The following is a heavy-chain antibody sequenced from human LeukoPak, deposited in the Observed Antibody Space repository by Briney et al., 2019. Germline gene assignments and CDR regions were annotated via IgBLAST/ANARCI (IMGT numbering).Heavy chain of an antibody. J-gene: IGHJ6*02. D-gene: IGHD6-19*01. Sequence: SETLSLTCSVSGGSVSSGDDYCSWIRQPPGKGLEWIGYVDYNGNSKYDPSLKSRVTISVATSKNQFSLKLTSLTAADTAVYYCARVRSGISSDWYYYYYAMDVWGQGTTVTVSS. CDR3: ARVRSGISSDWYYYYYAMDV. V-gene: IGHV4-61*08. CDR1: GGSVSSGDDY. CDR2: VDYNGNS.